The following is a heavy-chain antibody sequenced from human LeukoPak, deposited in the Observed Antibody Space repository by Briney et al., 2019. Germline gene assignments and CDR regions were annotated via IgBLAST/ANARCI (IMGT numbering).Heavy chain of an antibody. V-gene: IGHV4-31*03. J-gene: IGHJ6*02. CDR2: IYYSGST. D-gene: IGHD4-23*01. CDR1: GGSISSGGYY. CDR3: ARDRRNGGNSGVGDYYYYGMDV. Sequence: SQTLSLTCTVSGGSISSGGYYWSWIRQHPGKGLEWIGYIYYSGSTYYNPSLKSRVTISVDTSKNQFSLKLSSVTAADTAVYYCARDRRNGGNSGVGDYYYYGMDVWGQGTTVTVSS.